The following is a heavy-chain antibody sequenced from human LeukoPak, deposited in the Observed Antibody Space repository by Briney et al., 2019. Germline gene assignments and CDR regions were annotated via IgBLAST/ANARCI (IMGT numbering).Heavy chain of an antibody. Sequence: ASVKVSCKASGYTFTGYYMHWVRQAPGQGLEWMGWINPNSGGTNYAQKFQGRVTMTRDTSISTAYMELSRLRSDDTAVYYCARDLVPFRYWFDPWGQGTLVTVSS. CDR1: GYTFTGYY. V-gene: IGHV1-2*02. D-gene: IGHD2-2*01. J-gene: IGHJ5*02. CDR2: INPNSGGT. CDR3: ARDLVPFRYWFDP.